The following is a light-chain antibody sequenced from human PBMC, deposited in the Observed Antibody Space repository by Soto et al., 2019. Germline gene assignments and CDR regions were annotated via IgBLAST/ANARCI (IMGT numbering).Light chain of an antibody. Sequence: QSVLTQPASVSGSPGQSITISCTGTISDVGGYNYVCWYQHHPGKAPKLIIYDVTNRPSGVSARFSGSKSGNTASLTISGLQADDEADYYCTSYTSRSTLVFGTGTKLTVL. V-gene: IGLV2-14*03. J-gene: IGLJ1*01. CDR2: DVT. CDR3: TSYTSRSTLV. CDR1: ISDVGGYNY.